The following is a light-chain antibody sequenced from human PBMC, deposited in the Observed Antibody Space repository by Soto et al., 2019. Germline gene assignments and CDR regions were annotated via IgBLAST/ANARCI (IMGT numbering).Light chain of an antibody. Sequence: DILLTGGPSFVSASAGDRVTITCRASQVISSYLAWYQQKPGRAPKLLIYTASTLQSGVPSRFSGSGSGADFTLTIRSLQPEDSATYYCLHDYSYPRTFGQGTKVDI. J-gene: IGKJ1*01. CDR3: LHDYSYPRT. CDR2: TAS. CDR1: QVISSY. V-gene: IGKV1-9*01.